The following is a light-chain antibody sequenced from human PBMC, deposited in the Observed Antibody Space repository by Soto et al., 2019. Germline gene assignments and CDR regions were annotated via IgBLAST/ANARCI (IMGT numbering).Light chain of an antibody. V-gene: IGLV2-23*01. Sequence: QSVLTQPASVSGSPGQSITISCTGTSSDVGSYNLVSWYQQHPGKAPKLMIYEGSKRPSGVSNRFSGSKSGNTVSLTISGLQAEDEADYYCCSYAGSSTDVVFGGGTKVTVL. CDR3: CSYAGSSTDVV. J-gene: IGLJ2*01. CDR2: EGS. CDR1: SSDVGSYNL.